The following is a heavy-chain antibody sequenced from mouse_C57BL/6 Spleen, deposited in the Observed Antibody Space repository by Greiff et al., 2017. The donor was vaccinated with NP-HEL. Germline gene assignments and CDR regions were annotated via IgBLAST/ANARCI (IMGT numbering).Heavy chain of an antibody. J-gene: IGHJ3*01. V-gene: IGHV14-1*01. D-gene: IGHD1-1*01. CDR1: GFNIKDYY. CDR2: IDPEDGDT. CDR3: TTGAVGGFAY. Sequence: EVQLQQSGAELVRPGASVKLSCTASGFNIKDYYMHWVKQRPEQGLEWIGRIDPEDGDTKYAPKFQGKATMTADTSSNTAYLQLSSLTAEDTAVYYCTTGAVGGFAYWGQGTLVTVAA.